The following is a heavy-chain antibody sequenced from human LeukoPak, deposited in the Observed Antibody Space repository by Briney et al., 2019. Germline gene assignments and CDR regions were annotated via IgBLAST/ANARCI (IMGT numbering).Heavy chain of an antibody. Sequence: PGGSLRLSCAASGFTFSSYAMSWVRQAPGKGLEWVSSIIVSGGSTYYADSVKGRFTISRDNSKNTLYLQMNSLRAEDTAVYYCAKRPSDSSAYFDYWGQGTLVTVSS. CDR3: AKRPSDSSAYFDY. V-gene: IGHV3-23*01. CDR1: GFTFSSYA. J-gene: IGHJ4*02. CDR2: IIVSGGST. D-gene: IGHD3-22*01.